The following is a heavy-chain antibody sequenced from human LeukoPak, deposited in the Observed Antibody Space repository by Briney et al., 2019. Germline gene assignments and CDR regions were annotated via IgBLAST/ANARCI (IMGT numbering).Heavy chain of an antibody. CDR1: GYSISSGYY. CDR2: IYHSGST. D-gene: IGHD5-24*01. CDR3: ARLRGDGYNWGVFYFDY. V-gene: IGHV4-38-2*01. Sequence: SETLSLTCAVSGYSISSGYYRGWIRQPPGKGLEWIGSIYHSGSTYYNPSLKSRVTISVDTSKNQFSLKLSSVTAADTAVYYCARLRGDGYNWGVFYFDYWGQGTLVTVSS. J-gene: IGHJ4*02.